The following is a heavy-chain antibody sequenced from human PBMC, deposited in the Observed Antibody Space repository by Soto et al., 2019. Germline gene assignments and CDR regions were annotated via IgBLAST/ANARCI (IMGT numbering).Heavy chain of an antibody. J-gene: IGHJ6*02. CDR2: IGWNSGSV. Sequence: EVQLVESGGGLVQPGRSLRLSCAASGFAFDDFAMHWVRLAPGKGLEWVSGIGWNSGSVAYADSVKGRFTISRDNAKTSLSLQMNSLRAEDTALSYCVKDSHYFGMDVWGPGITVTVSS. V-gene: IGHV3-9*01. D-gene: IGHD3-10*01. CDR3: VKDSHYFGMDV. CDR1: GFAFDDFA.